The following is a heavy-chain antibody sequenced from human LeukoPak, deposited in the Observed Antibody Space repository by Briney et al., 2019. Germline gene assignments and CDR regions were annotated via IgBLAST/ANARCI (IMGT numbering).Heavy chain of an antibody. V-gene: IGHV3-21*01. CDR3: ARPPRRFLEWLSYSDYYYYMDV. J-gene: IGHJ6*03. CDR2: ISSSSSYI. Sequence: TGGSLRLSCAASGFTFSSYSMNWVRQAPGKGPEWVSSISSSSSYIYYADSVKGRFTISRDNAKNSLYLQMNSLRAEDTAVYYCARPPRRFLEWLSYSDYYYYMDVWGKGTTVTVSS. CDR1: GFTFSSYS. D-gene: IGHD3-3*01.